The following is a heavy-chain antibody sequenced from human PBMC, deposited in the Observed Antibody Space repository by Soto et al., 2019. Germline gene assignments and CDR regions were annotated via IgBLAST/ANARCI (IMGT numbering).Heavy chain of an antibody. J-gene: IGHJ5*02. CDR1: GFTFNNAW. CDR2: IKSKTDGGTT. CDR3: ATAIVVPRFDP. V-gene: IGHV3-15*01. Sequence: EVQLVESGGGLVKPGGSLRLSCAASGFTFNNAWMSWVRQAPGKGLEWVGRIKSKTDGGTTDYAAPVKGRFTISRDDSKSTVYLQMNSLKTEDTAVYYCATAIVVPRFDPWGQGTLVTVSS. D-gene: IGHD2-2*01.